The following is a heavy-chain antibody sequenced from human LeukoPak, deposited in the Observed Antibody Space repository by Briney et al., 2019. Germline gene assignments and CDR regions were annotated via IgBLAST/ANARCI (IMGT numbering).Heavy chain of an antibody. D-gene: IGHD3-22*01. CDR2: IIPIFVTA. V-gene: IGHV1-69*13. CDR3: ARPGRHYTGYDSSGYYYPN. CDR1: GGTFSSYA. J-gene: IGHJ4*02. Sequence: SVKVSCKASGGTFSSYAISWVRQAPGQGLEWMGGIIPIFVTANYAQKFQGRVTITADESTSTAYMELSSLRYEDTAVYYCARPGRHYTGYDSSGYYYPNWGQGTLVTVSS.